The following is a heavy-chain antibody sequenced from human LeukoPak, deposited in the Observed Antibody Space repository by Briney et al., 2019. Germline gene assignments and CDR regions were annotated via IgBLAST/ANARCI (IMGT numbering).Heavy chain of an antibody. D-gene: IGHD6-13*01. CDR1: GFTFSSYW. CDR3: ARSYSSSWPPNWFDP. Sequence: QSGGSLRLSCAASGFTFSSYWMSWVRQAPGKGLEWVANIKQDGSEKYYVDSVKGRFTISRDNAKNSLYLQMNSLRAEDTAVYYCARSYSSSWPPNWFDPWGQGTLVTVSS. V-gene: IGHV3-7*03. J-gene: IGHJ5*02. CDR2: IKQDGSEK.